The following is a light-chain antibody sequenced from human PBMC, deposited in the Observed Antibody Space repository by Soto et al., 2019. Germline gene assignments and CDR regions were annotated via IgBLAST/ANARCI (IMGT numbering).Light chain of an antibody. CDR1: LSVSSSY. CDR2: GAF. V-gene: IGKV3D-20*02. CDR3: QQRSNWPPSIT. J-gene: IGKJ5*01. Sequence: EIVLTQSPGTLSLSPGERATLCCRSILSVSSSYLAWYQQKPGQAPRLLIYGAFNRATGIPARFSGSGSGTEFTLTISSLEPEDVAVYYCQQRSNWPPSITFGQGTRLEIK.